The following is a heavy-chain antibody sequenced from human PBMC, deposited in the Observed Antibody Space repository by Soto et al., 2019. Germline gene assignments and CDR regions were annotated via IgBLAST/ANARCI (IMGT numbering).Heavy chain of an antibody. CDR1: GYYFPSYW. Sequence: GESLKISCNGSGYYFPSYWIGWVRQMPGKGLEWMGIFYPGDSDTRYSPSFQGQVTISADRSIRTAYLQWSSLKPSDTAMYYCARQGNGAEGFDYWGQGTLVTVYS. CDR3: ARQGNGAEGFDY. J-gene: IGHJ4*02. D-gene: IGHD4-17*01. V-gene: IGHV5-51*01. CDR2: FYPGDSDT.